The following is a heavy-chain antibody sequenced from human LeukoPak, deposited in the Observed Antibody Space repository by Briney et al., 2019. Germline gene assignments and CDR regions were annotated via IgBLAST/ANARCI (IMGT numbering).Heavy chain of an antibody. CDR3: ARDALQDV. CDR2: ISSSSSYI. J-gene: IGHJ6*02. V-gene: IGHV3-21*01. CDR1: GLTFSSYS. Sequence: PGGSLRLSCAASGLTFSSYSMNWVRQAPGKGLEWVSSISSSSSYIYYAGSVKGRFTISRDNAKNSLYLQMNSLRAEDTAVYYCARDALQDVWGQGTTVTVSS.